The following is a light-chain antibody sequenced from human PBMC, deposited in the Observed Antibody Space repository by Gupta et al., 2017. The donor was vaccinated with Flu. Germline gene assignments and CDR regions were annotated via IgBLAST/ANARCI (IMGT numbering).Light chain of an antibody. J-gene: IGLJ3*02. CDR1: SSNLGSNY. Sequence: QSVLTQPPSASGTPGQRVTISCSGSSSNLGSNYVYWYQQLPGTAPKLLIYRNNQRPSGVPDRFSGSKSGTSAFLAISGLRSEDETDYYCAAWDDSLSVWVFGGGTKLTVL. CDR3: AAWDDSLSVWV. CDR2: RNN. V-gene: IGLV1-47*01.